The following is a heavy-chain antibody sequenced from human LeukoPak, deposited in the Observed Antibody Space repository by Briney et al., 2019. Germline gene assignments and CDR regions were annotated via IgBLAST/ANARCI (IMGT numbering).Heavy chain of an antibody. D-gene: IGHD3-22*01. CDR1: GFTFSTYG. J-gene: IGHJ4*02. V-gene: IGHV3-30*02. CDR2: IRYDGSDK. Sequence: GGSLRLSCAASGFTFSTYGMHWVRQAPGKGLEWVAFIRYDGSDKYYADSVKGRFTISRDNSKNTLSLQMNSLRPEDTAVYYCARERYYDSSGYFDYWGQGTLVTVSS. CDR3: ARERYYDSSGYFDY.